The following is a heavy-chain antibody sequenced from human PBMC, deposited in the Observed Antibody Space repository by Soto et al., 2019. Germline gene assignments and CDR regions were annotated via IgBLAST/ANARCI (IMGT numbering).Heavy chain of an antibody. Sequence: ETLSLSCPVSGVSISSYYWSWIRQPPGKGLEWIGYIYYSGSTNYNPSLKSRVTISVDTSKNQFSLKLSSVTAADTAVYYCARTTAMPNNWFDPWGQGTLVTVSS. CDR3: ARTTAMPNNWFDP. J-gene: IGHJ5*02. D-gene: IGHD5-18*01. CDR1: GVSISSYY. V-gene: IGHV4-59*01. CDR2: IYYSGST.